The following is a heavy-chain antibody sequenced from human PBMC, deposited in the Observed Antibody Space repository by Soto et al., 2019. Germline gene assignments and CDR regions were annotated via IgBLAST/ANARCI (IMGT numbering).Heavy chain of an antibody. J-gene: IGHJ3*02. CDR1: GGTFSSYT. CDR3: AKIQKPYAFDI. CDR2: IIPILGIA. Sequence: GASVKVSCKASGGTFSSYTISWVRQAPGQGLEWMGRIIPILGIANYAQKFQGRVTITADKSTSTAYTELSGLRSEDTAVYYCAKIQKPYAFDIWGQGTMVTVSS. V-gene: IGHV1-69*02.